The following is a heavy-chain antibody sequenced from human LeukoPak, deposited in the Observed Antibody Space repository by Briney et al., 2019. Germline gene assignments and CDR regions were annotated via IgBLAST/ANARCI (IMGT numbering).Heavy chain of an antibody. CDR3: ATEGGKTSSYYYDSSGYISRGY. J-gene: IGHJ4*02. D-gene: IGHD3-22*01. CDR2: ISGSGGST. CDR1: GFTFSSYA. Sequence: GGSLRLSCAASGFTFSSYAMSWVRQAPGKGLEWVSAISGSGGSTYYADSVKGRFTISRDNSKNTLYLQMNSLRAEDTAVYYCATEGGKTSSYYYDSSGYISRGYWGQGTLVTVSS. V-gene: IGHV3-23*01.